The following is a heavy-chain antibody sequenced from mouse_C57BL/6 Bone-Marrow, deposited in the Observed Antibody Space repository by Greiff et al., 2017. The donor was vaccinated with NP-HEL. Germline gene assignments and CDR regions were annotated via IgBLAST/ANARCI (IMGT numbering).Heavy chain of an antibody. CDR1: GFTFSNYW. D-gene: IGHD1-1*01. V-gene: IGHV6-3*01. Sequence: EVKLEESGGGLVQPGGSMKLSCVASGFTFSNYWMNWVRQSPEKGLEWVAQIRLKSDNYATHYAESVKGRFTISRDDSKSSVYLQMNNLRAEDTRIYYCTGGLLLRYYAMDYWGQGTSVTVSS. CDR3: TGGLLLRYYAMDY. CDR2: IRLKSDNYAT. J-gene: IGHJ4*01.